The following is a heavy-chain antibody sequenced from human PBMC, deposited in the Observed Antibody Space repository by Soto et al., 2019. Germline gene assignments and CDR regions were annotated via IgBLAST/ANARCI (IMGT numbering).Heavy chain of an antibody. CDR1: GFTFSSYW. CDR3: ERADLSGWYPKRWFDT. CDR2: IKQDGSEK. V-gene: IGHV3-7*03. J-gene: IGHJ5*02. D-gene: IGHD6-19*01. Sequence: LRLSCAASGFTFSSYWMSWVRQAPGKGLEWVANIKQDGSEKYYVDSVKGRFTISRDNAKNSLYLQMNSLRAEETAVYYCERADLSGWYPKRWFDTWGQGTLVTVSS.